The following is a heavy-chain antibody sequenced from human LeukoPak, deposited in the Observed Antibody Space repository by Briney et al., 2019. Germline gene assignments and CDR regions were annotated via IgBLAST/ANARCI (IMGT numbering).Heavy chain of an antibody. D-gene: IGHD1-26*01. J-gene: IGHJ5*02. CDR3: AMNGQSGFSFDP. CDR2: IYTSGST. V-gene: IGHV4-4*07. CDR1: GGSISSYY. Sequence: PSETLSLTCTVSGGSISSYYWSWIRQPAGKGLEWIGRIYTSGSTNYNPSLKSRVTMSVDTSKNQFSLKLSSVTAADTAVYHCAMNGQSGFSFDPWGRGTLVTVSS.